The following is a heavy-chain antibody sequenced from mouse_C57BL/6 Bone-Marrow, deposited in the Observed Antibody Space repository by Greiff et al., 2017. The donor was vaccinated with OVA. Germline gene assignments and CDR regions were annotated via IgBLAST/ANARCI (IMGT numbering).Heavy chain of an antibody. CDR3: ASAYYGSSPWFAY. Sequence: VQLQHSVAELVRPGASVKLSCTASGFNIKNTYMHWVKQRPEQGLEWIGRIDPANGNTEYAPKFQGKATITADTSSNTAYLQLSSLTSEDTAIYYCASAYYGSSPWFAYWGQGTLVTVSA. J-gene: IGHJ3*01. CDR2: IDPANGNT. V-gene: IGHV14-3*01. CDR1: GFNIKNTY. D-gene: IGHD1-1*01.